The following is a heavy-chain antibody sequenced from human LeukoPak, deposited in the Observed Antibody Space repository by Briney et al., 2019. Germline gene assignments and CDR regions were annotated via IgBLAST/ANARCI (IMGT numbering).Heavy chain of an antibody. V-gene: IGHV3-23*01. CDR2: INGSGGST. CDR1: GFTFSSYA. D-gene: IGHD5-18*01. CDR3: AKDTVDAAMVG. Sequence: GGSLRLSCAASGFTFSSYAMSWVRQAPGKGLEWVSGINGSGGSTYYADSVKGRFTISRDNSKNSLYLQMNSLRAEDTAVYYCAKDTVDAAMVGWGQGTLVTVSS. J-gene: IGHJ4*02.